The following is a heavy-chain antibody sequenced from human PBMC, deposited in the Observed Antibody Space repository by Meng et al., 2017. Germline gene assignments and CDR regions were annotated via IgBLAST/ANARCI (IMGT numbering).Heavy chain of an antibody. Sequence: QLEEYGPGLVKPSQTLSLTCTVSGCFISSGGYYWSWIRQHPGKGLEWIGYIYYSGSTYYNPSLKSLVTISVDTSKNQFSLKLSSVTAADTAVYYCARADRRVGSYGPNWFDPWGQGTLVTVSS. CDR3: ARADRRVGSYGPNWFDP. D-gene: IGHD5-18*01. CDR2: IYYSGST. J-gene: IGHJ5*02. CDR1: GCFISSGGYY. V-gene: IGHV4-31*01.